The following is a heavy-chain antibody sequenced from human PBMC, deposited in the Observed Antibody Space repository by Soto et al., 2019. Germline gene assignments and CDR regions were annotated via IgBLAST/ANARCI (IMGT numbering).Heavy chain of an antibody. CDR2: ISGSGGRT. CDR1: GFTFSSYA. D-gene: IGHD3-22*01. CDR3: AKSPYDSSGYYFFDY. J-gene: IGHJ4*02. V-gene: IGHV3-23*01. Sequence: GSLRLSCAASGFTFSSYAMSWVRQAPGKGLEWVSAISGSGGRTHYADSVKGRFTISRDNSKNTLYLQMNSLRAEDTAVYYCAKSPYDSSGYYFFDYWGQGTLVTVSS.